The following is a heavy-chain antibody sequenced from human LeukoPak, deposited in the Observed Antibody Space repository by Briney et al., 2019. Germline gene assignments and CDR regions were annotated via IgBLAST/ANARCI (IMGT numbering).Heavy chain of an antibody. V-gene: IGHV3-74*01. Sequence: PGGSLRLSCAASGFAFSNYWMHWVRQAPGKGLVWVSRINRDGSRTDYADSVKGRFTISRDNAKNTLYLQMNRLRAEDTAVYYCAGETSVGYWGQGTLVTVSS. CDR3: AGETSVGY. D-gene: IGHD4-23*01. J-gene: IGHJ4*02. CDR1: GFAFSNYW. CDR2: INRDGSRT.